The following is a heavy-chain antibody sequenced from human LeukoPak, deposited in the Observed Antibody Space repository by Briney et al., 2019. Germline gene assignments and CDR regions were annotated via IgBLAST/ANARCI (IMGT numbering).Heavy chain of an antibody. CDR1: GFTFSSYS. V-gene: IGHV3-21*01. D-gene: IGHD1-7*01. CDR2: ISSSSSYI. CDR3: ARDDDWNYEDY. Sequence: GSLRLSCAASGFTFSSYSMNWVRQAPGKGLEWVSSISSSSSYIYYADSVKGRFNISRDNAKNSLYLQMNSLRAEDTAVYYCARDDDWNYEDYWGQGTLVTVSS. J-gene: IGHJ4*02.